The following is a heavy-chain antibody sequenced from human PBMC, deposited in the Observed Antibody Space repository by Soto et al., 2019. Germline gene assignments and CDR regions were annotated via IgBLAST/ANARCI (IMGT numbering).Heavy chain of an antibody. CDR2: IYYTGTT. Sequence: SETLSRTCTASGGSNRSGDYYWSWFLPPLGKGVEWIGYIYYTGTTYYNPSLKSRVTISLDMSKSQFSVSLTSVTASDTAVYYCATDHRLDTGRGGYYYYAMDVWGQGTSVTVSS. J-gene: IGHJ6*02. D-gene: IGHD2-2*02. V-gene: IGHV4-30-4*01. CDR1: GGSNRSGDYY. CDR3: ATDHRLDTGRGGYYYYAMDV.